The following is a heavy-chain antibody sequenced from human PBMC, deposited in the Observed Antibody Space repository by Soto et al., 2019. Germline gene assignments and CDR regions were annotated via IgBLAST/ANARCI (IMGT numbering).Heavy chain of an antibody. CDR1: GYSFTSYW. V-gene: IGHV5-51*01. D-gene: IGHD3-9*01. J-gene: IGHJ4*02. Sequence: GESLKISCKGSGYSFTSYWIGWVRQMPGKGLEWMGIIYPGDSDTRYSPSFQGQVTVSVDKSISTAYLHRGSLKASDTAMYYCVRPDSTGYYSHWGQGTPVTVSS. CDR2: IYPGDSDT. CDR3: VRPDSTGYYSH.